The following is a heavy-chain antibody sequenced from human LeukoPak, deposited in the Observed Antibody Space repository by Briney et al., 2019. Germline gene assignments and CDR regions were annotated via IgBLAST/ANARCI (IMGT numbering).Heavy chain of an antibody. CDR2: ISFGGGHI. CDR1: RFTFSSYS. CDR3: ARIVQTPPYGMDV. Sequence: GGSLRLSCVASRFTFSSYSMTWVRRAPGTGLEWVSSISFGGGHIFYTDSVKGRFTIFRDDSKNSLYLEMNSLRAEDTAVYFCARIVQTPPYGMDVWGQGTTVTVSS. D-gene: IGHD3-22*01. V-gene: IGHV3-21*01. J-gene: IGHJ6*02.